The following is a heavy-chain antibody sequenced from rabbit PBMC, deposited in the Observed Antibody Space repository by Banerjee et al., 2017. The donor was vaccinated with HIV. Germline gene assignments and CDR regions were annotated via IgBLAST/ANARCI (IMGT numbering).Heavy chain of an antibody. CDR1: GVSFSSVNA. D-gene: IGHD1-1*01. Sequence: QSLEESGGVLVKPGASLTLTCTAPGVSFSSVNATRRVHQAPGKGLEGIACIDTNDGDTDYANWPKGRFTISKTSTTTVTLQMTSLTAADTATYFCARNYVNAFDPWGPGTLVTVS. J-gene: IGHJ2*01. V-gene: IGHV1S40*01. CDR2: IDTNDGDT. CDR3: ARNYVNAFDP.